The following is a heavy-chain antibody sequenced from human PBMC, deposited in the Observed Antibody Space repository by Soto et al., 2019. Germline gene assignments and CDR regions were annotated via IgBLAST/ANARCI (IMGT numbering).Heavy chain of an antibody. V-gene: IGHV3-33*01. J-gene: IGHJ4*02. Sequence: QVQLVQSGGGVVQPGRSLRLSCEASGFNFRGYGMHWVRQAPGKGLEWLAITRHDGSNTYYADSVRGRFTLSRDNSKNTLYLQMNSLRVEDTAVYYCARDGVGITTFFGYFDYWGQGTLITVSS. D-gene: IGHD1-26*01. CDR2: TRHDGSNT. CDR3: ARDGVGITTFFGYFDY. CDR1: GFNFRGYG.